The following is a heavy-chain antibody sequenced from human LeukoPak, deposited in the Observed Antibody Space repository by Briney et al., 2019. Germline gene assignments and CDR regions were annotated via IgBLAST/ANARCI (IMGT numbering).Heavy chain of an antibody. CDR3: AKTARLRAAGTWREIDY. CDR1: GFTFSRYG. V-gene: IGHV3-30*18. Sequence: PGGSLRLSCAASGFTFSRYGMHWVRQAPGKGLEWVAVISYDGSNKYYADSVKGRFTISRDNSKNTLYLQMNSLRAEDTAVYYCAKTARLRAAGTWREIDYWGQGTLVTVSS. CDR2: ISYDGSNK. J-gene: IGHJ4*02. D-gene: IGHD6-13*01.